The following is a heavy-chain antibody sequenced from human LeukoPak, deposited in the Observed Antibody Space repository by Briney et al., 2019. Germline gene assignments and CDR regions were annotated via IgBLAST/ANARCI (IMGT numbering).Heavy chain of an antibody. J-gene: IGHJ4*02. CDR1: GYTFTSYA. CDR2: INTNTGNP. V-gene: IGHV7-4-1*02. D-gene: IGHD6-19*01. CDR3: ARQSGEGQWLVRPKYYFDY. Sequence: ASVKVSCKASGYTFTSYAMNWVRQAPGQGLEWMGWINTNTGNPTYAQGLTGRFVFSLDTSVSTAYLQISSLKAEDTAVYYCARQSGEGQWLVRPKYYFDYWGQGTLVTVSS.